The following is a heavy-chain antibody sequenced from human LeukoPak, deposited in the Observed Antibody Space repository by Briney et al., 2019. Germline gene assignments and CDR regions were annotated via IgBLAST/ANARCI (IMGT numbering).Heavy chain of an antibody. V-gene: IGHV3-48*03. CDR2: ISRRGDSI. CDR1: GFTFSRYE. CDR3: ARDPDPGEGNY. D-gene: IGHD3-16*01. J-gene: IGHJ4*02. Sequence: AGGSLRLSFAASGFTFSRYEMIWVRQAPGKGLGWGSYISRRGDSIHCADSVRGRFTISRDNAKNSLYLQMNSLRAEDTAIYYCARDPDPGEGNYWGQGTLVTVSA.